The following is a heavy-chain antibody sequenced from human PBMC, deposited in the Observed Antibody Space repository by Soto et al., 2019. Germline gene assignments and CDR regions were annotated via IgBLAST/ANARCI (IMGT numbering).Heavy chain of an antibody. CDR2: VSNDGGST. CDR3: VKDSVYYSNSLYSFDR. D-gene: IGHD3-10*01. J-gene: IGHJ4*02. V-gene: IGHV3-64D*06. CDR1: GFIFSQYP. Sequence: GGSLRLSCSASGFIFSQYPMHWVRQAPGKGLEYLSTVSNDGGSTFYTNSVKGRFTISRDNSKNMLYLQMTSLRSEDSALYSCVKDSVYYSNSLYSFDRWGQGTLVTVSS.